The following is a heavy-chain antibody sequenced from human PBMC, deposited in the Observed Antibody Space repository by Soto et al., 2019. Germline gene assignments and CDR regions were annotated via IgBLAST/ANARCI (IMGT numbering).Heavy chain of an antibody. D-gene: IGHD3-22*01. Sequence: PGGSLRLSCAASGFTFSSYAMSWVRQAPGKGLEWVSAISGSGGSTYYADSVKGRFTISRDNSKNTLYLQMNSLRAEDTAVYYCAKDLVYYYDSSGHYWGQGTLVTAPQ. J-gene: IGHJ4*02. CDR2: ISGSGGST. CDR1: GFTFSSYA. CDR3: AKDLVYYYDSSGHY. V-gene: IGHV3-23*01.